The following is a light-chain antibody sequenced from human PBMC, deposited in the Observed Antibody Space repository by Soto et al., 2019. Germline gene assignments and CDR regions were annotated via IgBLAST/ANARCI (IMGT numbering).Light chain of an antibody. V-gene: IGLV2-14*01. Sequence: QSALTQPASVSGSPGQSITISCTGTSSDVGGYNYVSWYQQHPGKAPKVMIYEVSNRPSGVSNRFSGSKSGNTASLTISGLQDEDEADYYYSTSTTSSTSWVFGTGTKVTVL. CDR2: EVS. CDR1: SSDVGGYNY. J-gene: IGLJ1*01. CDR3: STSTTSSTSWV.